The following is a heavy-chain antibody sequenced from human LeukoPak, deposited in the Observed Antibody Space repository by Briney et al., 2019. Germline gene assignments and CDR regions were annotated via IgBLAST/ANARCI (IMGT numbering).Heavy chain of an antibody. V-gene: IGHV3-21*01. J-gene: IGHJ5*02. CDR3: ARDRGSSSSRWFDP. CDR1: GFTFSSYS. Sequence: GGSLRLSCAASGFTFSSYSMNWVRQAPGKGLEWVSSISSSSSYIYYADSVKGRFTISRDNAKNSLYLQMNSLRAEDTAVYYCARDRGSSSSRWFDPWGQGTLVTVSS. D-gene: IGHD6-6*01. CDR2: ISSSSSYI.